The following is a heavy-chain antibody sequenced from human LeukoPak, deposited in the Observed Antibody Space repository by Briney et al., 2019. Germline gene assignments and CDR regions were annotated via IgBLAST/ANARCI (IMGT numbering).Heavy chain of an antibody. CDR1: GFTFSSYS. CDR3: ARDSGSGSYLDY. V-gene: IGHV3-21*01. J-gene: IGHJ4*02. Sequence: GGSLRLSCAASGFTFSSYSMNWVRQAPGKGLEWVSSISSSSSYIYYADSVKGRFTVSRDNAKNSLYLQMNSLRAEDTAVYYCARDSGSGSYLDYWGQGTLVTVSS. CDR2: ISSSSSYI. D-gene: IGHD3-10*01.